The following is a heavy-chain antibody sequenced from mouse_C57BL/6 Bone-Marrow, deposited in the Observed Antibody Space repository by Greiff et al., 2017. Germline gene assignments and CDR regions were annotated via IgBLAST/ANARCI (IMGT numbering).Heavy chain of an antibody. V-gene: IGHV1-55*01. Sequence: QVQLQQPGAELVKPGASVKMSCKASGYTFTSYWITWVKQRPGQGLEWIGDIYPGSGSTNYNEKFKSKATLTVDTSSSTAYMQLSSLTSEDSAVYYCAREGVYDVDYDWYFDVWGTGTTVTVSS. CDR2: IYPGSGST. D-gene: IGHD2-3*01. CDR1: GYTFTSYW. J-gene: IGHJ1*03. CDR3: AREGVYDVDYDWYFDV.